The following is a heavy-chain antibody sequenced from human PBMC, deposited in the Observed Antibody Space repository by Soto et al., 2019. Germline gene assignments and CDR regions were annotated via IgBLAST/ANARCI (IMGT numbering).Heavy chain of an antibody. CDR3: ARDLEESGDVWTGVGLY. CDR1: GGTFSSYA. D-gene: IGHD3-3*01. J-gene: IGHJ4*02. Sequence: SVKVSCKASGGTFSSYAISWVRQAPGQGLEWMGGTIPIFGTANYAQKFQGRVTITADESTSTAYMELSSLRSEDTAVYYCARDLEESGDVWTGVGLYWGQGTRVTVSS. CDR2: TIPIFGTA. V-gene: IGHV1-69*13.